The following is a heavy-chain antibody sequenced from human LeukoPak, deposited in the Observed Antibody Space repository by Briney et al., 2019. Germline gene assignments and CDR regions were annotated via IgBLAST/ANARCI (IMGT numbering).Heavy chain of an antibody. J-gene: IGHJ4*02. CDR2: INAGNGNT. Sequence: ASVKVSCKASGYTFTSYAMHWVRQAPGQRLEWMGWINAGNGNTKYSQKFQGRVTITRDTSASTAYMELSSLRSEDTAVYYCARAPVGYGDYGPDYWGQGTLVTVSS. V-gene: IGHV1-3*01. D-gene: IGHD4-17*01. CDR1: GYTFTSYA. CDR3: ARAPVGYGDYGPDY.